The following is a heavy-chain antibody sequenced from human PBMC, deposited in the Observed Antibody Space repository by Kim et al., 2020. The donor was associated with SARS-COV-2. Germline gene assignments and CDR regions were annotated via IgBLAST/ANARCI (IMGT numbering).Heavy chain of an antibody. J-gene: IGHJ4*02. D-gene: IGHD1-26*01. V-gene: IGHV4-34*01. Sequence: SETLSLTCAVYGGSFSGYYWSWIRQPPGKGLEWIGEINHSGSTNYNPSLKSRVTISVDTSKNQFSLKLSSVTAADTAVYYCARSGNTGDYWGQGTLVTVSS. CDR1: GGSFSGYY. CDR2: INHSGST. CDR3: ARSGNTGDY.